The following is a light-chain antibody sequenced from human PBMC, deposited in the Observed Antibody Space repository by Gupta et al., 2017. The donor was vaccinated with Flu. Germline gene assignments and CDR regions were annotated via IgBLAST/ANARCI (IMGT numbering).Light chain of an antibody. CDR3: QSYDYTQNAYANTQSASEVV. J-gene: IGLJ2*01. Sequence: QQIPGTAPKPLISGNSNRHPGVPDRFSGSKSGNSASLAISGVQPEDEADYYCQSYDYTQNAYANTQSASEVVFGGGTKLTVL. V-gene: IGLV1-40*01. CDR2: GNS.